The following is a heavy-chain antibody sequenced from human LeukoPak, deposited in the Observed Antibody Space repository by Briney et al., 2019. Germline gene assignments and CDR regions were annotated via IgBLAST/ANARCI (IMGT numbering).Heavy chain of an antibody. CDR2: INWNGGST. CDR1: GFTFSSFG. J-gene: IGHJ4*02. Sequence: PGGSLRLSCAASGFTFSSFGMHWVRQAPGKGLEWVSGINWNGGSTGYADSVKGRFTISRDNAKNSLYLQMNSLRAEDTALYYCARGSLRLPWDYWGQGTLVTVSS. CDR3: ARGSLRLPWDY. D-gene: IGHD4-17*01. V-gene: IGHV3-20*04.